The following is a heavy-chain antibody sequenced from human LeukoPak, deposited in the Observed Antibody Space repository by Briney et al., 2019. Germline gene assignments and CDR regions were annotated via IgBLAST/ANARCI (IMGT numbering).Heavy chain of an antibody. D-gene: IGHD3-22*01. CDR1: GGSISSSSYY. J-gene: IGHJ4*02. CDR2: IYYSGST. Sequence: PSESLSLTCTVSGGSISSSSYYWGWIRQPPGKGLEWIGIIYYSGSTYYNPSLKSRVTISVDTSKNQFSLKLSSVTAADTAVYYCASSTYYYDSSGYVRSSYFDYWGQGTLGTVSS. CDR3: ASSTYYYDSSGYVRSSYFDY. V-gene: IGHV4-39*01.